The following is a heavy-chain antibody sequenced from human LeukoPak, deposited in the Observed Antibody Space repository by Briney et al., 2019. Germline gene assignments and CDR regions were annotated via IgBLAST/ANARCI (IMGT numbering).Heavy chain of an antibody. Sequence: SETLSLTCAVYGGSLSGYYWSWIRQPPGKGLEWIGEINHSGSTNYNPSLKSRVTISVDTSKNQCSLKLSSVTAADTAVYYCARGRIYRGGWFDPWGQGTLVTVSS. CDR2: INHSGST. CDR1: GGSLSGYY. V-gene: IGHV4-34*01. CDR3: ARGRIYRGGWFDP. J-gene: IGHJ5*02. D-gene: IGHD3-10*01.